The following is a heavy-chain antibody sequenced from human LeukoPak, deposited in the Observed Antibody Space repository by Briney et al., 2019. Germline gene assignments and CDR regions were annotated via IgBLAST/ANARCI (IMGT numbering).Heavy chain of an antibody. CDR1: GFTFSTCA. CDR2: FSGTSST. D-gene: IGHD6-19*01. V-gene: IGHV3-23*01. J-gene: IGHJ4*02. Sequence: GGSLRLSCAASGFTFSTCAMGWVRQAPGKGLEWVSTFSGTSSTSYADAVKGRVTISRDNSKNTLYLQLNSLRAEDTAVYYCAKLKQWQPQRYFFEYWGQGALVTVAS. CDR3: AKLKQWQPQRYFFEY.